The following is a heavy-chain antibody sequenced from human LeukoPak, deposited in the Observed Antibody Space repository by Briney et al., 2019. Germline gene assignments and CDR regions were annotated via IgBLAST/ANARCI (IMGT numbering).Heavy chain of an antibody. V-gene: IGHV3-30*03. Sequence: GRFLRLSCAASGFTFSSYGMHWVRQAPGKGLEWVAFISYDGRNKYYVDSVKGRFTISRDNSKNTLYLQMNSLRAEDTAVYYCVCGYSGLDVWGQGTTVTVSS. J-gene: IGHJ6*02. CDR2: ISYDGRNK. D-gene: IGHD5-12*01. CDR1: GFTFSSYG. CDR3: VCGYSGLDV.